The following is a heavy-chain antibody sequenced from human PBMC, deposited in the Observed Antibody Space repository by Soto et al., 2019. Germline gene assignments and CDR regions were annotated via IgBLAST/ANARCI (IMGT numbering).Heavy chain of an antibody. J-gene: IGHJ6*02. CDR3: ARAGKYYYGSGSPYYYGMDV. Sequence: QVQLVQSGAEVKKPGASVKVSCKASGYTFTSYGVSWVRQAPGQGLEWMGWISGYNGNTNYAQKLQGRVTMTTDTYTSTAYMELRSLRSDDTAVYYCARAGKYYYGSGSPYYYGMDVWGQGITVNVSS. V-gene: IGHV1-18*04. CDR1: GYTFTSYG. CDR2: ISGYNGNT. D-gene: IGHD3-10*01.